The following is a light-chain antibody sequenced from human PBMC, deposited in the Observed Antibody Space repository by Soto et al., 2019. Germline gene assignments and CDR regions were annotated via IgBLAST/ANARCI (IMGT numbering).Light chain of an antibody. V-gene: IGKV2-30*01. CDR1: QSLVYSDGNTS. J-gene: IGKJ1*01. Sequence: DFFISDSPLSLPVTLGQPASISCRSSQSLVYSDGNTSLNWFQQRPGQSPRRLIYKVSNRDSGVPERLSGSGPGADFTIKISRVQAEHVAVYYCIRRNKCTKDKFGQGT. CDR3: IRRNKCTKDK. CDR2: KVS.